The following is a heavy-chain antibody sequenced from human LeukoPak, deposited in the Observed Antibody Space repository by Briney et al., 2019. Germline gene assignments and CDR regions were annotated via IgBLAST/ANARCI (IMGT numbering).Heavy chain of an antibody. CDR2: IYTSGST. D-gene: IGHD3-10*01. CDR1: GGSISSGSYY. Sequence: SETLSLTCTVSGGSISSGSYYWSWIRQPAGKGLEWIGRIYTSGSTNYNPSLKSRVTISVDTSKNQFSLKLSSVTAADTAVYYCARDRYYYGSGASYYFDYWGQGTLVTVSS. J-gene: IGHJ4*02. V-gene: IGHV4-61*02. CDR3: ARDRYYYGSGASYYFDY.